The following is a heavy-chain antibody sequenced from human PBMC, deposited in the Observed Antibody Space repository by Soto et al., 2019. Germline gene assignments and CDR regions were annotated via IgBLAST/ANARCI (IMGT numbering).Heavy chain of an antibody. V-gene: IGHV1-3*01. CDR3: ARAPINPKWGVTMFDY. CDR2: INAGTGNT. D-gene: IGHD7-27*01. J-gene: IGHJ4*02. Sequence: QVHLVQSATEVKRPGASVKVSCQTSGFTFTSHAIQLVRQAPGQRPEWLGWINAGTGNTKYSRRFQGRITIIRDTAASTAYMELDSLTSEDTALCYCARAPINPKWGVTMFDYWGQGTLVTVSS. CDR1: GFTFTSHA.